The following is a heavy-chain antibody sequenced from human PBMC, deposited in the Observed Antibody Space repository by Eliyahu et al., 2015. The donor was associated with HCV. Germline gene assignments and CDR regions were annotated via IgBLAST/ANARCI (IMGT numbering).Heavy chain of an antibody. J-gene: IGHJ6*02. D-gene: IGHD2-2*01. CDR3: ARSVVVPAATAYGMDV. CDR1: GFTLRTYT. Sequence: EVQLVESGGGLVRPGGSLTLSCAASGFTLRTYTMNWVRQAPGKGLEWVSSISTSSSYMYFADSVKGRFTISRDNAKNSLYLQMNSLRAEDTAVYYCARSVVVPAATAYGMDVWGQGTTVTVSS. CDR2: ISTSSSYM. V-gene: IGHV3-21*01.